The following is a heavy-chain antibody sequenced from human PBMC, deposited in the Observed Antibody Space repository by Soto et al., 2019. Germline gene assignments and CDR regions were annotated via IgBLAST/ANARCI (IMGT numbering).Heavy chain of an antibody. D-gene: IGHD2-2*01. CDR3: ARRGKYPTWLDP. V-gene: IGHV5-51*01. J-gene: IGHJ5*02. Sequence: PXQXLKIYSESSGFXFTSYLIAWMSQVPGKGLEWIGIIYPADSDTRYRPSFQDQVTISADKSISTAYLQWSSLKPSDNGIYYCARRGKYPTWLDPWGQGILATVSS. CDR1: GFXFTSYL. CDR2: IYPADSDT.